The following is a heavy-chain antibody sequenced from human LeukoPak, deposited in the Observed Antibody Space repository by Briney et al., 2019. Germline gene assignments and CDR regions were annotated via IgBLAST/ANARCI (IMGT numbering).Heavy chain of an antibody. Sequence: PGGSLRLSCAASGFTFSNYGMHWVRQAPGKGLEWVAVIWYDGSNKYYADSVKGRFTISRDNSKNTLYLQMNSLRAEDTAVYYCAKTGDKALDYWGQGTLVTVPS. CDR2: IWYDGSNK. CDR3: AKTGDKALDY. V-gene: IGHV3-33*06. D-gene: IGHD1-1*01. CDR1: GFTFSNYG. J-gene: IGHJ4*02.